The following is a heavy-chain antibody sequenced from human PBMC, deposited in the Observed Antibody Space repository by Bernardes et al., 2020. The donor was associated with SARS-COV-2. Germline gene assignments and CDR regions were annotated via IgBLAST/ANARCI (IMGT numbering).Heavy chain of an antibody. CDR1: GFIFDDYT. J-gene: IGHJ4*02. V-gene: IGHV3-43*01. CDR3: AKDKRGASIGVSGPIF. CDR2: INWDGGSA. Sequence: GGSLRLSCAASGFIFDDYTMHWVRQVPGKRLEWVSLINWDGGSAYYADSVRGRFTVSRDNSKNSLYLQMHSLRTEDTAFYFCAKDKRGASIGVSGPIFWGQGTLVTVSS. D-gene: IGHD6-19*01.